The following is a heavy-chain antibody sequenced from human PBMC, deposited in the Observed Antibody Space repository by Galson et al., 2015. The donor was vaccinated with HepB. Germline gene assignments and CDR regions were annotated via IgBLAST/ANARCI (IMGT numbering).Heavy chain of an antibody. CDR1: GFTFVMYG. D-gene: IGHD6-13*01. Sequence: SLRLSCAASGFTFVMYGMHWVRQAPGKGLDCVAVISFDGSKKYYAESVSGRFTISRDNSKSTLYLEMSSLRAEDTAVYYCAKDALAAGFGELDNWGQGTLVTVSS. CDR2: ISFDGSKK. CDR3: AKDALAAGFGELDN. J-gene: IGHJ4*02. V-gene: IGHV3-30*18.